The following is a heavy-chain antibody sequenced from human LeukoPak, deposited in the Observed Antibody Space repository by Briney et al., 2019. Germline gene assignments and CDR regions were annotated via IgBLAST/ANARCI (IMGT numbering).Heavy chain of an antibody. CDR1: GFTFSDYY. D-gene: IGHD4-17*01. Sequence: GGSLRLSCAASGFTFSDYYMSWIRQAPGKGLEWVSSISGSGVSTYYADSVKGRFTISRDNSKNTLYLQMNSLRAEDTAVYYCAKERRADGDYISAFDIWGQGTMVTVSS. CDR3: AKERRADGDYISAFDI. J-gene: IGHJ3*02. V-gene: IGHV3-23*01. CDR2: ISGSGVST.